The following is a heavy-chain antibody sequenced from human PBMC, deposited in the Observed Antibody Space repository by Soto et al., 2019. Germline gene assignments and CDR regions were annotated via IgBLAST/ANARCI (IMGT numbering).Heavy chain of an antibody. Sequence: ASVKVSCKASGYTFTSYDINWVRQATGQGLEWMGWINPNSGNTDYAQKLQGRVTMTTDTSTSTAYMELSSVTAADTAVYYCARHVPLYYDILTGPDPWGQGTLVTVSS. D-gene: IGHD3-9*01. CDR3: ARHVPLYYDILTGPDP. J-gene: IGHJ5*02. V-gene: IGHV1-8*01. CDR1: GYTFTSYD. CDR2: INPNSGNT.